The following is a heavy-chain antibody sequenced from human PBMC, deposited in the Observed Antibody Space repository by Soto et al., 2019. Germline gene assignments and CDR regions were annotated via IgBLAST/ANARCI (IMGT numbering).Heavy chain of an antibody. Sequence: SQTLSLTCAISGDSVSSNSAAWSWIRQSPSRGLEWLGRTYYRSKWYNDYAVSVKSRITINPDTSKNQFSLQLKFVTPEDTAVNYCVRGIGYIDSWGQGTLVTVLL. J-gene: IGHJ4*02. D-gene: IGHD3-3*01. V-gene: IGHV6-1*01. CDR2: TYYRSKWYN. CDR3: VRGIGYIDS. CDR1: GDSVSSNSAA.